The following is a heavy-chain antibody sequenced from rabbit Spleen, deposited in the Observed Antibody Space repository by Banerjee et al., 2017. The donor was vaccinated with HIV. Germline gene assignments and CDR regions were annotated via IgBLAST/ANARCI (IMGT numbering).Heavy chain of an antibody. Sequence: QEQLEESGGDLVKPEGSLTLTCTASGFDFSNNYVMCWVRQAPGKGLEWIACIYVGSGSTYYASWAKGRVTISKTSSPTVTLQMTSLTVADTATYFCARDAGSGPYIDGAFSLWGPGTLVTVS. CDR3: ARDAGSGPYIDGAFSL. V-gene: IGHV1S45*01. CDR2: IYVGSGST. D-gene: IGHD8-1*01. J-gene: IGHJ4*01. CDR1: GFDFSNNYV.